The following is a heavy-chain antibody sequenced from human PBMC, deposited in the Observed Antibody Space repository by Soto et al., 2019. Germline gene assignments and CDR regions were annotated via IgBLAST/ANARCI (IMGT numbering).Heavy chain of an antibody. J-gene: IGHJ4*02. Sequence: SVKVSCKASGGTFSSYTISWVRQAPGQGLEWMGRIIPILGIANYAQKFQGRVTITADKSTSTAYMELSSLRSEDTAVYYCARETILGGVPDPYYFDYWGQGTLVTVSS. CDR3: ARETILGGVPDPYYFDY. CDR1: GGTFSSYT. D-gene: IGHD3-3*01. CDR2: IIPILGIA. V-gene: IGHV1-69*04.